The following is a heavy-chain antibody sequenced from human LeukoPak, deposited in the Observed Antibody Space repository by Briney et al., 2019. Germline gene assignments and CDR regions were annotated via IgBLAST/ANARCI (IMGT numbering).Heavy chain of an antibody. CDR3: AKPGEVREEWELLLYFDY. V-gene: IGHV3-30*18. J-gene: IGHJ4*02. CDR2: ISYDGSNK. D-gene: IGHD1-26*01. Sequence: PGRSLRLSCAASGFTFSSYGMHWVRQAPGKGLEWVAVISYDGSNKYYADSVKGRFTISRDNSKNTLYLQMNSLRAEDTAVYYCAKPGEVREEWELLLYFDYWGQGTLVTVSS. CDR1: GFTFSSYG.